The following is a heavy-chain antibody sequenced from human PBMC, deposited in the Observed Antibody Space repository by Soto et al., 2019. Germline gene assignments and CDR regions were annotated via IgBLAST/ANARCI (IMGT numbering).Heavy chain of an antibody. Sequence: ASVKVSCKASGYTFTSYAMHWVRQAPGQRLEWMGWINAGNGSTKYSQKFQGRVTITRDTSTSTAYMELSSLRSEDTAVYYCAADRFSFDIWGQGTMVTLSS. CDR3: AADRFSFDI. V-gene: IGHV1-3*01. J-gene: IGHJ3*02. CDR1: GYTFTSYA. CDR2: INAGNGST.